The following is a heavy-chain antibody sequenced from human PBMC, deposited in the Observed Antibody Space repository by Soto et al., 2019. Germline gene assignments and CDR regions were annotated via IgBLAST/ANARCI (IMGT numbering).Heavy chain of an antibody. V-gene: IGHV4-39*01. CDR3: ARREVVAATPPDY. D-gene: IGHD2-15*01. CDR1: GGSISSSSYY. CDR2: IYYSGST. Sequence: SETLSLTCTASGGSISSSSYYWGWIRQPPGKGLEWIGSIYYSGSTYYNPSLKSRVTISVDTSKNQFSLKLSSVTAADTAVYYCARREVVAATPPDYWGQGTLVTVSS. J-gene: IGHJ4*02.